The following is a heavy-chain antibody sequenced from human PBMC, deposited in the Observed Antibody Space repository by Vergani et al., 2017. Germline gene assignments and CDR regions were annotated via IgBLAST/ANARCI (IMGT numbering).Heavy chain of an antibody. CDR1: GYSFTTYW. V-gene: IGHV5-51*01. CDR2: IYIGDSDT. CDR3: ATSRHYDFWSGYYSAMDV. D-gene: IGHD3-3*01. J-gene: IGHJ6*02. Sequence: EVPLVQSGAEVKKPGESLKISCKGSGYSFTTYWIGWVRQMPGKGLEWMGIIYIGDSDTRYSPSFQGQVIISADKSISTAYLQWSSLKASDTAMYYCATSRHYDFWSGYYSAMDVWGQGTTVTVSS.